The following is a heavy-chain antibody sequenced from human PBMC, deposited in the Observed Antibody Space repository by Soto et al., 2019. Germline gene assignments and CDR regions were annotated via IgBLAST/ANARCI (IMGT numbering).Heavy chain of an antibody. J-gene: IGHJ4*02. CDR2: ISYDGSNK. Sequence: GGSLRLSCAASGFTFSSYAMHWVRQAPGKGLEWVAVISYDGSNKYYADSVKGRFTISRDNSKNTLYLQMNSLRAEDTAVYYCARARRILGYCTNGVCPPDYWGQGTLVTVSS. D-gene: IGHD2-8*01. V-gene: IGHV3-30-3*01. CDR1: GFTFSSYA. CDR3: ARARRILGYCTNGVCPPDY.